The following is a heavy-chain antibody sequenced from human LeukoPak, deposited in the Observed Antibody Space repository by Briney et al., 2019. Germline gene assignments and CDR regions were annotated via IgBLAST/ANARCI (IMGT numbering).Heavy chain of an antibody. D-gene: IGHD1-7*01. J-gene: IGHJ5*02. V-gene: IGHV1-69*04. CDR1: GGTFSSYA. CDR2: IIPIFGIA. Sequence: SVKVSCKASGGTFSSYAISWVRQAPGQGLEWMGRIIPIFGIANYAQKFQGRVTITADKSTSTAYMELSSLRSEDTAVYYCARDPTELELRPDNWFDPWGQGTLVTVSS. CDR3: ARDPTELELRPDNWFDP.